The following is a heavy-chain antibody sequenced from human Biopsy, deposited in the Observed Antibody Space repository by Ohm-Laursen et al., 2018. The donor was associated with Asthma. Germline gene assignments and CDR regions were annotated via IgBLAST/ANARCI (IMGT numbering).Heavy chain of an antibody. CDR2: IYSGGTS. CDR1: GFAVSRDY. J-gene: IGHJ4*02. Sequence: SLRLSCTASGFAVSRDYMFWVRQAPGKGLEWVSVIYSGGTSHTADSVRGRFTISSDYSKNTLYLQMQSLRAEETAGYYCAREVSSNWSHYYFDYWGQGTLVTVSS. CDR3: AREVSSNWSHYYFDY. D-gene: IGHD1-20*01. V-gene: IGHV3-53*05.